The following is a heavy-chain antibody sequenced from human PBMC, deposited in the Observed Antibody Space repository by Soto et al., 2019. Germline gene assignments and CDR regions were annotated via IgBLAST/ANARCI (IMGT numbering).Heavy chain of an antibody. CDR3: ARGVAGTESPFDF. D-gene: IGHD6-19*01. CDR2: IHSGGTT. Sequence: EEQLVEFGGGLIQPGGSLRLSCAASGFTVRHNYMNWVRQAPGKGLEWVSVIHSGGTTNYADSVRGRFTISRDNSKNTVSLEMNSLRAEDTAVYYCARGVAGTESPFDFWGQGTLVTVSS. CDR1: GFTVRHNY. J-gene: IGHJ4*02. V-gene: IGHV3-53*01.